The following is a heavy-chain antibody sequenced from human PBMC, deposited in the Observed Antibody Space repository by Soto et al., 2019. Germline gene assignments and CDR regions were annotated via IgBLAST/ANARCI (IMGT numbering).Heavy chain of an antibody. V-gene: IGHV1-8*01. J-gene: IGHJ4*02. CDR2: MNPNSGNT. CDR3: ASLPGRYSGSYHMV. Sequence: QVQLVQSGAEVKKPGASVKVSCKASGYTFTSYDINWVRQATGQGLEWVGWMNPNSGNTGYAQKFQGRVTMTRNTSISTAYMELSSLRSEDTAVYYCASLPGRYSGSYHMVWGQGTLVTVSS. D-gene: IGHD1-26*01. CDR1: GYTFTSYD.